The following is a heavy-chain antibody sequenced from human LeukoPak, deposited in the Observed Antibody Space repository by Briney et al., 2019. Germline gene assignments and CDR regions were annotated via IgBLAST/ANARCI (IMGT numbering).Heavy chain of an antibody. J-gene: IGHJ4*02. D-gene: IGHD5-18*01. CDR3: ARDRSGIGYGLDY. CDR1: GASISSHC. V-gene: IGHV4-59*11. Sequence: SETLSLTCTVSGASISSHCWSWIRQPPGRGLEWIGYIYYSGNTKYNPSLNSRVTISVDTSKNQFSLKLSSVTAADTAVYFCARDRSGIGYGLDYWGQGTVVTVSS. CDR2: IYYSGNT.